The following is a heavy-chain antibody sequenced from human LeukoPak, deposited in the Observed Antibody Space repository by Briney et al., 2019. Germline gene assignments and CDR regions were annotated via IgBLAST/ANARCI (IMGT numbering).Heavy chain of an antibody. CDR2: ISGGGGST. V-gene: IGHV3-23*01. Sequence: PGGSLRLSCAASGFTFSNYALSWVRQAPGKGLEWVSGISGGGGSTYYADSVKGRFTISRDKSKNTLYLQMDSLRAEDTAVYYCAKVRDSATVTGRFDNWGQGTRVTVSS. J-gene: IGHJ5*02. CDR3: AKVRDSATVTGRFDN. CDR1: GFTFSNYA. D-gene: IGHD4-17*01.